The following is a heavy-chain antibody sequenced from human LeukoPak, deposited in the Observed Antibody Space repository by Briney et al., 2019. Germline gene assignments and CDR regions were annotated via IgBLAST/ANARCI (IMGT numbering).Heavy chain of an antibody. D-gene: IGHD4-17*01. J-gene: IGHJ4*02. CDR2: INPNSGGT. V-gene: IGHV1-2*02. Sequence: GASVKVSCKASGYTFTGYYMHWVRQAPGQGLEWMGWINPNSGGTNYAQKFQGRVTMTRDTSISTAYMELSRLRSDDTAVYYCARGFEMTTVTTVDYWGQGTLVTVSS. CDR1: GYTFTGYY. CDR3: ARGFEMTTVTTVDY.